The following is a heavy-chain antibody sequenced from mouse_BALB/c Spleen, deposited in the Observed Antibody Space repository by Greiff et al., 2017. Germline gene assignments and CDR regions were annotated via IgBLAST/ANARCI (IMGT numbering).Heavy chain of an antibody. V-gene: IGHV3-6*02. J-gene: IGHJ3*01. CDR2: ISYDGSN. D-gene: IGHD2-12*01. CDR3: ARGRAYYRFAY. CDR1: GYSITSGYY. Sequence: EVKLMESGPGLVKPSQSLSLTCSVTGYSITSGYYWNWIRQFPGNKLEWMGYISYDGSNNYNPSLKNRISITRDTSKNQFFLKLNSVTTEDTATYYCARGRAYYRFAYWGQGTLVTVSA.